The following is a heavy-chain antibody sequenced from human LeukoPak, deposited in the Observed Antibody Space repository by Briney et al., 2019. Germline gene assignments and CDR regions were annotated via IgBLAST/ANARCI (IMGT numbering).Heavy chain of an antibody. D-gene: IGHD3-10*01. J-gene: IGHJ4*02. CDR3: ARGSGLEFGESQGGY. CDR1: GFTFSSHW. V-gene: IGHV3-74*01. Sequence: GGSLRLSCAASGFTFSSHWMHWVRQAPGKGLMWVSRISSDGSLTKYADSVKGRFTISRDNAKNTVYLQMNSLRAEDTAVYYCARGSGLEFGESQGGYWGQGTLVTVSS. CDR2: ISSDGSLT.